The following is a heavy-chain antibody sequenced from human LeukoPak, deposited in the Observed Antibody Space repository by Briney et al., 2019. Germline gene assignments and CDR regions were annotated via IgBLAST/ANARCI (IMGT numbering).Heavy chain of an antibody. CDR1: GFTFSSHS. CDR3: AKKRLTDAENGNYFDS. D-gene: IGHD1-26*01. Sequence: PGGSLRLSCAASGFTFSSHSMNWVRQAPGKGLEWVSGISSSGSHTFYADSVKDRFTISRDNAKNSLFLQMDSLTAEDTAVFYCAKKRLTDAENGNYFDSWGQGTLVTVSS. V-gene: IGHV3-21*01. CDR2: ISSSGSHT. J-gene: IGHJ4*02.